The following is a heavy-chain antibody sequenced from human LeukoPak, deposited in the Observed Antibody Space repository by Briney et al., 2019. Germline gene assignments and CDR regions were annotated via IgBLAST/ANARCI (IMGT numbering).Heavy chain of an antibody. V-gene: IGHV4-59*01. D-gene: IGHD5-12*01. Sequence: SETLSLTRTVSGGSISSYYWSWIRQPPGKGLEWIGYIYYSGSTNYNPSLKSRVTISVDTSKNQFSLNLSSVTAADTAVYYCARGGGYSGYDFGYWGQGTLVTVSS. CDR2: IYYSGST. J-gene: IGHJ4*02. CDR1: GGSISSYY. CDR3: ARGGGYSGYDFGY.